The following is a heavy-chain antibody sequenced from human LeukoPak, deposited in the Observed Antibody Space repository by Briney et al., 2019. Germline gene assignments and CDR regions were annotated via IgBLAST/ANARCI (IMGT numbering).Heavy chain of an antibody. CDR1: GFFFSNYW. D-gene: IGHD5-18*01. Sequence: GGSLRLSCAASGFFFSNYWMSWVRQAQGEGLEWVANINLDGNGRFYVDSVKGRFTISRDNNKKSVYLQMNSLRAEDTAVYYRARGTAMVPNDYWGQGTLVTVSA. V-gene: IGHV3-7*01. CDR3: ARGTAMVPNDY. J-gene: IGHJ4*02. CDR2: INLDGNGR.